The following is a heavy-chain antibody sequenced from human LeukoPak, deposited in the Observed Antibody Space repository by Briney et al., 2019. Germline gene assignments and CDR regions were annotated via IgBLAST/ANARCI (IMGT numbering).Heavy chain of an antibody. CDR3: AREGGDPRWLDP. J-gene: IGHJ5*02. Sequence: SETLSLTCTVSGCSISTFYWTWIRQPAGKGLEWIGRINNSGSTNYNPSLGSRVSMSVDRSKNQFSVTLSSVTAADTAVYFCAREGGDPRWLDPWGQGTLVTVSS. V-gene: IGHV4-4*07. D-gene: IGHD6-25*01. CDR1: GCSISTFY. CDR2: INNSGST.